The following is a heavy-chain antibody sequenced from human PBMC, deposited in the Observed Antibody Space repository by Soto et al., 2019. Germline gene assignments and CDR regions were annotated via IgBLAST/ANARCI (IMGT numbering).Heavy chain of an antibody. J-gene: IGHJ6*02. CDR2: IYPGDSDT. D-gene: IGHD5-18*01. Sequence: GESLKISCKGSGYSFTSYWIGWVRQMPGKGLEWMGIIYPGDSDTRYSPSFQGQVTISADKSISTAYLQWSSLKASDTAMYYCARRGYSYGYVDDYYYDVMDFWGQGSTVIVSS. CDR1: GYSFTSYW. V-gene: IGHV5-51*01. CDR3: ARRGYSYGYVDDYYYDVMDF.